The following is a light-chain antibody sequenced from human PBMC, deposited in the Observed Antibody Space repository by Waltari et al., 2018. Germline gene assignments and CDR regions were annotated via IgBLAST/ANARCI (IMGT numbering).Light chain of an antibody. CDR3: QQYSTYPWT. CDR1: QSINGW. CDR2: KES. V-gene: IGKV1-5*03. Sequence: DIQMTQSPSTLSASVGDRVTISCRASQSINGWLAWYQQIPGMAPKLLICKESSLQSGVPSRFSGSGSGTEFTLTISSLQPDDFASYYCQQYSTYPWTFGQGTKVEIK. J-gene: IGKJ1*01.